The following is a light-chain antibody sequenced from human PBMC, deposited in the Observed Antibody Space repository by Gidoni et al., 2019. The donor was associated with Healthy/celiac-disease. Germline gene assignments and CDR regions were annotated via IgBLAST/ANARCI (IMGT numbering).Light chain of an antibody. CDR1: QSVTSSY. Sequence: IVLTQSPGTLSLSPGERATLSCRASQSVTSSYVAWYQQKPGQDPRLLIYGASNRATGIPDRFSGSGSGTDFTLTISRLEPEDFAVYYCQQYGSSPPVTFGQGTKLEIK. CDR3: QQYGSSPPVT. J-gene: IGKJ2*01. CDR2: GAS. V-gene: IGKV3-20*01.